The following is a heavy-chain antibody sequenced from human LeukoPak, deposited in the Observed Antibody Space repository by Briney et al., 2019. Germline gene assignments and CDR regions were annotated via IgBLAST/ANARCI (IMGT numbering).Heavy chain of an antibody. CDR3: AKKNGYSSSYYYYGMDV. Sequence: PGGSLRLSCAASGFTFSDYYMSWIRQAPGKGLEWVSAISGSGGSTYYADSVKGRFTISRDNSKNTLYLQMNSLRAEDTAVYYCAKKNGYSSSYYYYGMDVWGQGTTVTVSS. D-gene: IGHD6-13*01. CDR1: GFTFSDYY. CDR2: ISGSGGST. J-gene: IGHJ6*02. V-gene: IGHV3-23*01.